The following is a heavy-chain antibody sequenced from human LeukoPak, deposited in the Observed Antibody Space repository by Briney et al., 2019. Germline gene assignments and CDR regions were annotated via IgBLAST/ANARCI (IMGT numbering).Heavy chain of an antibody. CDR3: TTAETLGYCSSTSCQPADYYYMDV. CDR2: IKSKTDGGTT. D-gene: IGHD2-2*01. CDR1: GFTFSNAW. J-gene: IGHJ6*03. V-gene: IGHV3-15*01. Sequence: PGGSLRLSCAASGFTFSNAWMSWVRQAPGKGLEWVGRIKSKTDGGTTDYAAPVKGRFTISRDDSKNTLYLQMNSLKTEDTAEYYCTTAETLGYCSSTSCQPADYYYMDVWGKGTTVTVSS.